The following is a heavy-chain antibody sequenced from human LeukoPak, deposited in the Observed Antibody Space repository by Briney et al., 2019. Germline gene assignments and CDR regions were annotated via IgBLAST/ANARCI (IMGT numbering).Heavy chain of an antibody. D-gene: IGHD1-26*01. J-gene: IGHJ5*02. V-gene: IGHV4-34*01. CDR2: INHSGST. CDR1: GGSFSGYY. Sequence: SETLSLTCAVYGGSFSGYYWSWIRQPSGKGLEWIGEINHSGSTNYNPSLKSRVTISVDTSKNQFSLKLSSVTAADTAVYYCARAYSGSYFNWFDPWGQGTLVTASS. CDR3: ARAYSGSYFNWFDP.